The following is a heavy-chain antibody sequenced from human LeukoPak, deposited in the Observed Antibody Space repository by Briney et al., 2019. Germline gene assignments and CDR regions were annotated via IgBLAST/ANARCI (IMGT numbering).Heavy chain of an antibody. Sequence: ASVKVSCKASGYTFTGYYMHWVRQAPGQGLEWMGWINPNSGGTNYAQKFQGSDTMTRHMSISTAYMELSRLRSDDTAVYYCARDKEEEWELLPSTIDYWGQGTLVTVSS. J-gene: IGHJ4*02. CDR3: ARDKEEEWELLPSTIDY. V-gene: IGHV1-2*02. CDR2: INPNSGGT. CDR1: GYTFTGYY. D-gene: IGHD1-26*01.